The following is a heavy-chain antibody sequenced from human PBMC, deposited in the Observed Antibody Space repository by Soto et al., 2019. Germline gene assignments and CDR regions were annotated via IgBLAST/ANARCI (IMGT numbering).Heavy chain of an antibody. V-gene: IGHV3-30-3*01. CDR2: ISYDGSNK. CDR3: ARELRLIGPFYY. Sequence: AGGSLRLSCAASGFTFSSYAMHWVRQAPGKVLEWVAVISYDGSNKYYADSVKGRFTISRDNSKNTLYLQMNSLRAEDTAVYYCARELRLIGPFYYWGQGTLVTVPQ. J-gene: IGHJ4*02. D-gene: IGHD3-16*01. CDR1: GFTFSSYA.